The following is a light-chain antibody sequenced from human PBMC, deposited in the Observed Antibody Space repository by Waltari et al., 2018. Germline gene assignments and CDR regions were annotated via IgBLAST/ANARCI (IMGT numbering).Light chain of an antibody. V-gene: IGLV2-23*02. CDR2: KVS. CDR1: SSDVGSYNF. Sequence: QSALTQPASVSGSPGQSITISCTGTSSDVGSYNFVSWYQQHPDKAPKLIIYKVSERPSGVATRVSGSKSDNTASLTISGLQAEDEAHYYCCSYTDGNTLVFGGGTKLTVL. CDR3: CSYTDGNTLV. J-gene: IGLJ2*01.